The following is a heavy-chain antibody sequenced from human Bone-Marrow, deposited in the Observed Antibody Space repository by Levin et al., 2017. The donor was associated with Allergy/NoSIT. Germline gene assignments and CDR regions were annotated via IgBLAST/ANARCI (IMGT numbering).Heavy chain of an antibody. J-gene: IGHJ4*02. Sequence: GSLRLSCTVSGGSISSSSYYWGWIRQPPGKGLEWIGSIYYSGSTYYNPSLKSRVTISVDTSKNQFSLKLSSVTAADTAVYYCASTLVPAADFDYWGQGTLVTVSS. V-gene: IGHV4-39*07. CDR2: IYYSGST. CDR3: ASTLVPAADFDY. D-gene: IGHD2-2*01. CDR1: GGSISSSSYY.